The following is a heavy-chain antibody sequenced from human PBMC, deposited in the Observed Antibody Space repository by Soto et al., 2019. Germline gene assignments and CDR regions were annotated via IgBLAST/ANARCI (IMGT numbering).Heavy chain of an antibody. CDR2: ISSSGSTI. Sequence: GGSLRLSCAASGFTFSDYYMSWIRQAPGKGLEWVSYISSSGSTIYYADSVKGRFTISRDNSKNTLYLQMNSLRAEDTAVYYCAVGLVPAQLEYYYYYGMDVWGQGTTVTVSS. V-gene: IGHV3-11*04. CDR1: GFTFSDYY. CDR3: AVGLVPAQLEYYYYYGMDV. J-gene: IGHJ6*02. D-gene: IGHD2-2*01.